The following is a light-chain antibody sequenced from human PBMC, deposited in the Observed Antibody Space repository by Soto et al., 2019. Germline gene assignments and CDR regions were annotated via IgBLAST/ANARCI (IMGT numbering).Light chain of an antibody. CDR3: QQSYSTPRT. J-gene: IGKJ1*01. CDR1: QSISSY. CDR2: AAS. V-gene: IGKV1-39*01. Sequence: DIQMTQSPSSLSASVGDRVTITCRASQSISSYLNWYQQKPGKAPKLLIYAASSLQSGVPSRFSGSGSGTDFTLTFCSLQPEDFATYYCQQSYSTPRTFGQGTKVDIK.